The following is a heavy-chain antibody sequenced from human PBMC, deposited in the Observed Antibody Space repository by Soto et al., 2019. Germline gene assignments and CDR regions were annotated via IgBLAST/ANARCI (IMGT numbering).Heavy chain of an antibody. Sequence: ASVKVSCKASGGTFSSYAISCVRQAPGQGLEWMGGIIPIFGTANYAQKFQGRVTITADESTSTAYMELSSLRSEDTAVYYCARSYCSSTSCYLPHAAFDIWGQGTMVTVSS. V-gene: IGHV1-69*13. CDR1: GGTFSSYA. D-gene: IGHD2-2*01. CDR3: ARSYCSSTSCYLPHAAFDI. J-gene: IGHJ3*02. CDR2: IIPIFGTA.